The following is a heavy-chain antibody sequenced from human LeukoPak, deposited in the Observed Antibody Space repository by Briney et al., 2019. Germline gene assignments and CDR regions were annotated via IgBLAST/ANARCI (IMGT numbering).Heavy chain of an antibody. J-gene: IGHJ4*02. CDR3: ARQVRHYDSSGYCNY. V-gene: IGHV4-39*01. CDR2: IYYSGST. Sequence: PSETLSLTCTVSGGSISSSSYYWGWIRQPPGKGLEWIGSIYYSGSTYYNPSLKSRVTISVDRSKNQFSLKLISVTAADTAVYYCARQVRHYDSSGYCNYWGQGTLVTVSS. D-gene: IGHD3-22*01. CDR1: GGSISSSSYY.